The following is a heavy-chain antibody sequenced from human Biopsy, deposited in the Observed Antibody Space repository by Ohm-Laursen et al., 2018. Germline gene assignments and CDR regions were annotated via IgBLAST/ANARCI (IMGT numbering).Heavy chain of an antibody. D-gene: IGHD4-17*01. V-gene: IGHV1-69*06. J-gene: IGHJ6*02. CDR2: VLPIFGTA. CDR1: GVTFNSYA. Sequence: SSVKVSCKTSGVTFNSYAISWVRQAPGQGLEWMGGVLPIFGTANYAQKFQGRVTITADKSTGTAHLDLSSLRSEDTAVYYCATRVTPVTTLYYYAMDVWGQGTTVTVSS. CDR3: ATRVTPVTTLYYYAMDV.